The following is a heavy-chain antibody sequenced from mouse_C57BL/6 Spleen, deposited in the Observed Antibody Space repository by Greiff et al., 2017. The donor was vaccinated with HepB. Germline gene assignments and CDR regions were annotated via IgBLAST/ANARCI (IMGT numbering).Heavy chain of an antibody. CDR2: IDPSDSYT. Sequence: VQLQQPGAELVRPGTSVKLSCKASGYTFTSYWMHWVKQRPGQGLEWIGVIDPSDSYTNYNQKFKGKATLTVDTSSSTAYMQLSSLTSEDSAVYYCAKGSSGYGFAYWGQGTLVTVSA. CDR3: AKGSSGYGFAY. V-gene: IGHV1-59*01. J-gene: IGHJ3*01. D-gene: IGHD3-2*02. CDR1: GYTFTSYW.